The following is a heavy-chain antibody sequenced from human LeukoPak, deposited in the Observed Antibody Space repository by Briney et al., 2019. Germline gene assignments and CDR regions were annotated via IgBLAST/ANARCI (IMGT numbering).Heavy chain of an antibody. CDR3: ARGGGYYDFWSGYSTHSQFDY. J-gene: IGHJ4*02. V-gene: IGHV3-7*01. CDR1: GFTFSSYW. D-gene: IGHD3-3*01. Sequence: AGGSLRLSCAASGFTFSSYWMSWVRQAPGKGLEWVANIKQDGSEKYYVDSVKGRFTISRDNAKNSLYLQMNSLRAEDTAVYYCARGGGYYDFWSGYSTHSQFDYWGQGTLVTVSS. CDR2: IKQDGSEK.